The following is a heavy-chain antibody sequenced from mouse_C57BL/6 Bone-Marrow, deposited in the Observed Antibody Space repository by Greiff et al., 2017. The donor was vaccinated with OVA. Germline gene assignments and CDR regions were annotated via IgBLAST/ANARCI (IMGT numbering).Heavy chain of an antibody. CDR2: IHPNSGST. V-gene: IGHV1-64*01. CDR1: GYTFTSYW. CDR3: ARSRVLDWYFDV. D-gene: IGHD1-1*01. J-gene: IGHJ1*03. Sequence: QVQLKQPGAELVQPGASVKLSCKASGYTFTSYWMHWVKQRPGQGLEWIGMIHPNSGSTNNNEKFKSKATLTVDKSSSTAYMQLSSLTSEDSAVYYCARSRVLDWYFDVEGRGKRITVTA.